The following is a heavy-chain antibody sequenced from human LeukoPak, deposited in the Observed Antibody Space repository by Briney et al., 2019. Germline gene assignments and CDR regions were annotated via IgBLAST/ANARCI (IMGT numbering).Heavy chain of an antibody. J-gene: IGHJ3*02. Sequence: GGSLRLSCAASGFTLSRYWMRGVRQAPGGGPEWVANIKQDESEKDYADSVRGRFTISRDNAKNSLFLQMNSPRADETAVYYCARGGKYYYDSSVYYEGDAFDIWGQGTMVTVSS. CDR2: IKQDESEK. CDR3: ARGGKYYYDSSVYYEGDAFDI. CDR1: GFTLSRYW. V-gene: IGHV3-7*03. D-gene: IGHD3-22*01.